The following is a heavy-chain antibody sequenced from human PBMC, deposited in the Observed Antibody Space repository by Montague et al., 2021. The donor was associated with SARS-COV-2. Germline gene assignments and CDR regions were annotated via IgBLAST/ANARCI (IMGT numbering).Heavy chain of an antibody. Sequence: SETLSLTCTVSGGSISSSSNYWGWIRQPPGKGLEWIGSIYYSGSTYYNPSLKSRVTISVDTSKNQFSLKLSSVTAADTAVYYCARQWRGGLVYTPRCFEYWGQGALVTVSS. V-gene: IGHV4-39*01. CDR3: ARQWRGGLVYTPRCFEY. CDR1: GGSISSSSNY. D-gene: IGHD6-19*01. J-gene: IGHJ4*02. CDR2: IYYSGST.